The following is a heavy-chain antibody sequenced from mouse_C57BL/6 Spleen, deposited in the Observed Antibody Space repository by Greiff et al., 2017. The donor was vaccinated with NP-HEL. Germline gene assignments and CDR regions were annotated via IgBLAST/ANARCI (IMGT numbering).Heavy chain of an antibody. Sequence: EVNVVESGGGLVKPGGSLKLSCAASGFTFSSYAMSWVRQTPEKRLEWVATISDGGSYTYYPDNVKGRFTISRDNAKNNLYLQMSHLKSEDTAMYYCAREDYYGNPYWYFDVWGTGTTVTVSS. V-gene: IGHV5-4*01. CDR2: ISDGGSYT. CDR3: AREDYYGNPYWYFDV. J-gene: IGHJ1*03. CDR1: GFTFSSYA. D-gene: IGHD1-1*01.